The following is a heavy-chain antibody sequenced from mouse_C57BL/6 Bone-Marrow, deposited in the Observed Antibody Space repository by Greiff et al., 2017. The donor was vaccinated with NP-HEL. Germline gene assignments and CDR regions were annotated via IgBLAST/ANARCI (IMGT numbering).Heavy chain of an antibody. D-gene: IGHD1-1*01. V-gene: IGHV1-72*01. J-gene: IGHJ1*03. Sequence: QVQLQQPGAELVKPGASVKLSCKASGYTFTSYWMHWVKQRPGRGLEWIGRIDPNSGGTKYNEKVKSKATLTVDKPSSTAYMELSSMTSEDSAVYCCARTPPLYYGSSYWYFDVWGTGTTVTVSS. CDR3: ARTPPLYYGSSYWYFDV. CDR1: GYTFTSYW. CDR2: IDPNSGGT.